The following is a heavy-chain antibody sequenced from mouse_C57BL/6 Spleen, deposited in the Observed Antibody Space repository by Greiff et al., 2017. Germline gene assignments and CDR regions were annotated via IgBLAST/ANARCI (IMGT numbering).Heavy chain of an antibody. CDR3: TRAPSKGAMDY. D-gene: IGHD1-3*01. J-gene: IGHJ4*01. CDR2: ISSGGDYI. CDR1: GFTFSSYA. V-gene: IGHV5-9-1*02. Sequence: EVQRVESGEGLVKPGGSLKLSCAASGFTFSSYAMSWVRQTPEKRLEWVAYISSGGDYIYYADPVKGRFTISRDNARNTLYLQMSSLKSEDTAMYYCTRAPSKGAMDYWGQGTSVTVSS.